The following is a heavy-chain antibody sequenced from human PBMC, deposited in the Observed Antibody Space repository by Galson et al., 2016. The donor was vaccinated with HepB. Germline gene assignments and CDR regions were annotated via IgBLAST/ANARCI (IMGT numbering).Heavy chain of an antibody. CDR2: ISVYNGNT. D-gene: IGHD6-19*01. Sequence: SVKVSCKASGYSFTSYGISWVRQAPGQGLEWMGYISVYNGNTNYAQKLQGRVTMTTDTSTTTAYIELRSLRSDDTAVYYCSRPSSPSSDRPPGIFDYWGQGTLVTVSS. V-gene: IGHV1-18*01. CDR1: GYSFTSYG. J-gene: IGHJ4*02. CDR3: SRPSSPSSDRPPGIFDY.